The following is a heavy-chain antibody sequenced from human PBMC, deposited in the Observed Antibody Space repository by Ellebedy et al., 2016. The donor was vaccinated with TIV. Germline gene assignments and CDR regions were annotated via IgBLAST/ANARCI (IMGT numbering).Heavy chain of an antibody. CDR3: AREDRGMVLGAVDY. D-gene: IGHD5-18*01. CDR1: GASVTRGRYY. CDR2: IYDSGST. V-gene: IGHV4-61*01. Sequence: SETLSLTCTVSGASVTRGRYYWSWIRQPPGKGLEWIGYIYDSGSTNYNPSLESRVSISVDPSKNQFSLRLRSVSAADTAVYYCAREDRGMVLGAVDYWGQGTLVTVSS. J-gene: IGHJ4*02.